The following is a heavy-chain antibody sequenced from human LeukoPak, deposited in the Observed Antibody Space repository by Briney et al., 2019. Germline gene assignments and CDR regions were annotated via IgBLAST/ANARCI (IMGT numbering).Heavy chain of an antibody. Sequence: SGGSLRLSCAASGFTFSSYSMNWVRQAPGKGLEWVSSISSSSSYIYYADSVKGRFTISRDNSKNTLYLQMNSLRAEDTAVYYCARVIFDCSGGSCYPNFDYWGQGTLVTVSS. CDR1: GFTFSSYS. J-gene: IGHJ4*02. CDR3: ARVIFDCSGGSCYPNFDY. CDR2: ISSSSSYI. D-gene: IGHD2-15*01. V-gene: IGHV3-21*04.